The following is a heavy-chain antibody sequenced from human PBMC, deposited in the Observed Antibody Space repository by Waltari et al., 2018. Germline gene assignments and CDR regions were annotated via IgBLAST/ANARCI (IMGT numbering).Heavy chain of an antibody. V-gene: IGHV3-53*01. J-gene: IGHJ4*02. CDR1: RCTFSRHY. Sequence: EVQLVQSGGGLLQPGASMRIACAASRCTFSRHYMQRVRQAPGKGLEWVSVIYSGGSTYYADSVKGRFTISRDNSKNTLYLQMNSLRAEDTAVYYCARDIYDSSGYCDYWGQGTLVTVSS. CDR2: IYSGGST. D-gene: IGHD3-22*01. CDR3: ARDIYDSSGYCDY.